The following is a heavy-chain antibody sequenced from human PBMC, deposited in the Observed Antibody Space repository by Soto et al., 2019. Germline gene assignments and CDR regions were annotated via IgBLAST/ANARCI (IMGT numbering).Heavy chain of an antibody. Sequence: QVQLVESGGGVVQPGRSLRLSCAASGFTFSSYAMHWVRQAPGKGLEWVAVISYDGSNKYYADSVKGRFTISRDNSKNTLYLQMNSLRAEDTAVYYCARVEERGAVVTPFFDYWGQGTLVTVS. V-gene: IGHV3-30-3*01. CDR2: ISYDGSNK. J-gene: IGHJ4*02. CDR1: GFTFSSYA. D-gene: IGHD2-21*02. CDR3: ARVEERGAVVTPFFDY.